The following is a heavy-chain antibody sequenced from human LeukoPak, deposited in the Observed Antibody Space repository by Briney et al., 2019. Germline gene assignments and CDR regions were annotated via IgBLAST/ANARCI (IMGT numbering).Heavy chain of an antibody. CDR3: ARLKDLWFDA. V-gene: IGHV4-59*11. D-gene: IGHD2-15*01. Sequence: PSETLSLTCTDSVGSISSHYWSWIRQTPGKGLEWIGYISYSGGTNYNPSFTSRVTISVATSKCQFSLKLTTATAANTAVYYCARLKDLWFDAWGQGTLVTVS. CDR2: ISYSGGT. J-gene: IGHJ5*02. CDR1: VGSISSHY.